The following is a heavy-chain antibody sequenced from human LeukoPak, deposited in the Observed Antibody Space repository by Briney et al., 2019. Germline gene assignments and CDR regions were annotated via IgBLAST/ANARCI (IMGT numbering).Heavy chain of an antibody. Sequence: SETLSLTCTVSGDSVSSGSYYWSWIRQPPGEGLEWIGYIYYSGSTNYNPSLKSRVTISVDTSKNQFSLKLSSVTAADTAVYYCARDRNYDILTGYYDYYYYGMDVWGQGTTVTVSS. J-gene: IGHJ6*02. CDR3: ARDRNYDILTGYYDYYYYGMDV. CDR2: IYYSGST. V-gene: IGHV4-61*01. D-gene: IGHD3-9*01. CDR1: GDSVSSGSYY.